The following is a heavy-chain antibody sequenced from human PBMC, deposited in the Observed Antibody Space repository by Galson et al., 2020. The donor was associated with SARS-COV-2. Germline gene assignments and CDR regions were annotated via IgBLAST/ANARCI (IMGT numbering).Heavy chain of an antibody. Sequence: ASVKVSCKASGYTFTSYGISWVRQAPGQGREWMGWISAYNCNTNYAQQLQGRVTMTTDTSTSTAYMELRSLRSDDTAVYYCALSYYASSGPEFDYWGQGTLVTVSS. D-gene: IGHD3-22*01. CDR3: ALSYYASSGPEFDY. CDR1: GYTFTSYG. V-gene: IGHV1-18*01. J-gene: IGHJ4*02. CDR2: ISAYNCNT.